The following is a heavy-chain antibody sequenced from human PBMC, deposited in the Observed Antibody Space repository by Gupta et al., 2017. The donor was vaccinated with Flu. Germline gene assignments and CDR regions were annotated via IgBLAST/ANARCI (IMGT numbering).Heavy chain of an antibody. CDR3: TTDRVRIWDYYFDY. V-gene: IGHV3-15*01. CDR2: IISISDGGTT. D-gene: IGHD3-16*01. J-gene: IGHJ4*02. CDR1: GFTFNKAW. Sequence: EVQLVESGGNLVKPGGSLRLSCAASGFTFNKAWMNWVRQAPGKGLEWVARIISISDGGTTDYAAPVQGRFTISRDDSKNTLYLQMNSLKTEDTAIYYCTTDRVRIWDYYFDYWGQGALVTVSS.